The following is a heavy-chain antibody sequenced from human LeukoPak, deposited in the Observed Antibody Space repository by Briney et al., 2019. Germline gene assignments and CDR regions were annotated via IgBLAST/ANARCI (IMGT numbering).Heavy chain of an antibody. V-gene: IGHV5-51*01. CDR3: ARLPTRGYSYGYGMDV. D-gene: IGHD5-18*01. CDR1: GYSFTRYW. Sequence: GESLKISCKGSGYSFTRYWIGWVRQMPGKGLEWMGIIYPGDSDTRYSPSFQGQVTISADKSISTAYLQWSSLKASDTAMYYCARLPTRGYSYGYGMDVWGQGTTVTVSS. J-gene: IGHJ6*02. CDR2: IYPGDSDT.